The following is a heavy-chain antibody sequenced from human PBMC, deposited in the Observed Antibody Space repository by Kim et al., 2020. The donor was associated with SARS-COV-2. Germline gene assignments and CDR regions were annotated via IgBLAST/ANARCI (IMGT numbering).Heavy chain of an antibody. CDR1: GGSISSGGYY. Sequence: SETLSLTCTVSGGSISSGGYYWSWICQHPGKGLEWIGYIYYSGTSYYNPSLKRRATISVDTSKNQFSLKLSSVTAAATAVYYCARHVDTTIVDDYWGQG. CDR2: IYYSGTS. V-gene: IGHV4-31*02. J-gene: IGHJ4*02. CDR3: ARHVDTTIVDDY. D-gene: IGHD5-18*01.